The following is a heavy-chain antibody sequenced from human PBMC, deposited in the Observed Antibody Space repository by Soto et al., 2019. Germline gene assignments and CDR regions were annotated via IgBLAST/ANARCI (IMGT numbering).Heavy chain of an antibody. D-gene: IGHD3-3*01. CDR3: TRGFFAAFDY. CDR2: IGTASDT. V-gene: IGHV3-13*01. CDR1: GFTFSSYD. J-gene: IGHJ4*02. Sequence: GGSLRLSYAASGFTFSSYDMHWVRQVTGKGREWVSAIGTASDTYYPASVKGRFTISRENVKNFLYLQMNNLGAEDTAVYYCTRGFFAAFDYWGQGALVTVSS.